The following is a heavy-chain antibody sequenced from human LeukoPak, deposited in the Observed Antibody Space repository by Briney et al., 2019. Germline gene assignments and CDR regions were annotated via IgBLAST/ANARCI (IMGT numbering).Heavy chain of an antibody. CDR2: FFYSGST. CDR3: ARARGRYIDFLDY. Sequence: SETLSLTCTVSSGSISSSSYYWGWIRQPPGKGLESIVSFFYSGSTYYNPSLKSRVTISVDTSKNQFSLRLTSVTAADTAVYYCARARGRYIDFLDYWGQGTLITVSS. V-gene: IGHV4-39*02. D-gene: IGHD3-9*01. CDR1: SGSISSSSYY. J-gene: IGHJ4*02.